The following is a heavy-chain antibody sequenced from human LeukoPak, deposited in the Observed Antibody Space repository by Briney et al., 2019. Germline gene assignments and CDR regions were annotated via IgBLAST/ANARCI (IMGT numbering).Heavy chain of an antibody. D-gene: IGHD3-22*01. CDR1: GGTFGSYA. J-gene: IGHJ4*02. CDR3: ASTRQGVVITYYFDY. V-gene: IGHV1-69*05. Sequence: SSVKVSCKASGGTFGSYAISWVRQAPGQGLEWMGGIIPIFGTANYAQKFQGRVTITTDESTSTAYMELSSLRSEDTAVYYCASTRQGVVITYYFDYWGQGTLVTVSS. CDR2: IIPIFGTA.